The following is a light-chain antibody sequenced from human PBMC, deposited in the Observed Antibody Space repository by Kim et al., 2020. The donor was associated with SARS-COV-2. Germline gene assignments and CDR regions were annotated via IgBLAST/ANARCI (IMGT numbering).Light chain of an antibody. CDR2: DAS. Sequence: EMVLTQSPATLSVSPGERATLSCRASQTVRNNFLAWYQQKPGQAPRLLIYDASTRATGIPARFSGSGSGTEFTLTISSLQSEDFAVYYCQRYDTWPLTFGGGTKVEV. CDR3: QRYDTWPLT. J-gene: IGKJ4*01. CDR1: QTVRNN. V-gene: IGKV3-15*01.